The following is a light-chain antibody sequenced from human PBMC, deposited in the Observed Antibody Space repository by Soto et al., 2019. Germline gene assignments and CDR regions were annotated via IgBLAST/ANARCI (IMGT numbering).Light chain of an antibody. CDR1: QSISTR. CDR3: QQYDSYSWT. J-gene: IGKJ1*01. V-gene: IGKV1-5*01. Sequence: DIQMTQSPSTVSASVGDTVTITCRASQSISTRLAWYQQKAGKAPRVLIYDASRLESGVPSGFSGSGSGTEFTLTISRLQPDAFESYYCQQYDSYSWTFGQGTKVDIK. CDR2: DAS.